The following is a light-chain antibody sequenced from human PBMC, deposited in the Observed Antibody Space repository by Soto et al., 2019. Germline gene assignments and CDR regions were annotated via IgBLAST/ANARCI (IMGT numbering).Light chain of an antibody. V-gene: IGKV3-11*01. J-gene: IGKJ5*01. Sequence: EIIFTQSPATLSLSPGERATLPCRASQSVKTFLVWYQQRPGQPPRLLIHDASHRAAGIPARFSGSGFGTDFTLTISSLEPEDAAVYYCQQRSNWPPITFGQGTRLEIK. CDR3: QQRSNWPPIT. CDR1: QSVKTF. CDR2: DAS.